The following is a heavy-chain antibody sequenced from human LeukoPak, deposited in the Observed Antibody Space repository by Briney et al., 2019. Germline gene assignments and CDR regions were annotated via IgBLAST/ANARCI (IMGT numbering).Heavy chain of an antibody. CDR1: GASISGYW. V-gene: IGHV4-4*07. CDR3: ARRGTWFDP. Sequence: SETLSLTCDVSGASISGYWWSWIRQPAGKGLEWIGRMYTDGDTNYNPALKSRVTVSVDTSKNLFSLELISVTAADTAVYYCARRGTWFDPWGQGTLVTVSS. J-gene: IGHJ5*02. CDR2: MYTDGDT. D-gene: IGHD3-10*01.